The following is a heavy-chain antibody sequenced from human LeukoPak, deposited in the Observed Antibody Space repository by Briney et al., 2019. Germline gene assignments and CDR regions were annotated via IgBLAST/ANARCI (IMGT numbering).Heavy chain of an antibody. CDR3: ARVGEVYQLLLGSFDY. Sequence: GASVKVSCKASGGTFSSYAISWVRQAPGQGLEWMGGIIPIFGTANYARKFQGRVTITADESMSTAYMELSSLRSEDTAVYYCARVGEVYQLLLGSFDYWGQGTLVTVSS. D-gene: IGHD2-2*01. J-gene: IGHJ4*02. CDR2: IIPIFGTA. CDR1: GGTFSSYA. V-gene: IGHV1-69*01.